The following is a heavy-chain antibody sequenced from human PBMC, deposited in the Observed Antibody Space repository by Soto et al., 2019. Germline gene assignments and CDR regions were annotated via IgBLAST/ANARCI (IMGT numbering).Heavy chain of an antibody. CDR2: IYYSGST. V-gene: IGHV4-59*12. D-gene: IGHD3-22*01. CDR3: ASRRTYYYDSSGQRGGGASY. CDR1: GGSISSYY. J-gene: IGHJ4*02. Sequence: QVQLQESGPGLVKPSETLSLTCSVSGGSISSYYWTWIRQPPGKGLEWIGYIYYSGSTNYNPSLKRRVTISVDTSKNQFSLKLSSVTAADTAVYYCASRRTYYYDSSGQRGGGASYWGQGTLVTVSS.